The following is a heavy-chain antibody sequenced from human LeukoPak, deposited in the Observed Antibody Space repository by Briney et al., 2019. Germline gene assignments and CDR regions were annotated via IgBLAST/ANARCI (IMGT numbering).Heavy chain of an antibody. CDR2: INPNSGGR. CDR1: GYTFTGYY. D-gene: IGHD6-13*01. V-gene: IGHV1-2*02. J-gene: IGHJ4*02. Sequence: ASVKVSCKASGYTFTGYYMHWVRQAPGQGLEWMGWINPNSGGRNYAQKFQGRVTMTRDTSISTVYMELSRLRSDDTAVYYCARAVSSWYTLWGQGTLVTVSS. CDR3: ARAVSSWYTL.